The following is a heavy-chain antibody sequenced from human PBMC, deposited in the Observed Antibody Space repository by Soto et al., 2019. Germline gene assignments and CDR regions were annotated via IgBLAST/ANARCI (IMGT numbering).Heavy chain of an antibody. CDR2: ISSDGRAK. D-gene: IGHD3-9*01. CDR3: ARELGGFDWFQRDSYYGMDV. CDR1: GFTFSSYA. V-gene: IGHV3-30*04. J-gene: IGHJ6*02. Sequence: PGGSLRLSCAASGFTFSSYAMHWVRQAPGKGLEWVAVISSDGRAKYYADSVKGRFTISRDNPKNTLYLQMNSLRAEDTAVYYCARELGGFDWFQRDSYYGMDVWGQGTTVTVSS.